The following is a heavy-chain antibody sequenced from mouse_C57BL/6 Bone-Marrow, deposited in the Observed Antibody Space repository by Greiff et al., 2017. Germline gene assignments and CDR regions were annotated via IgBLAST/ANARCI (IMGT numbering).Heavy chain of an antibody. V-gene: IGHV5-6*01. CDR2: ISSGGSYT. Sequence: EVQVVESGGDLVKPGGSLKLSCAASGFTFSSYGMSLVRQTPDKRLEWVATISSGGSYTYYPDSVKGRFTISRENAKNTLYLQMSSLKSEDTAMYYCERLRTSYYFDYWGQGTTLTVSS. CDR3: ERLRTSYYFDY. D-gene: IGHD2-12*01. J-gene: IGHJ2*01. CDR1: GFTFSSYG.